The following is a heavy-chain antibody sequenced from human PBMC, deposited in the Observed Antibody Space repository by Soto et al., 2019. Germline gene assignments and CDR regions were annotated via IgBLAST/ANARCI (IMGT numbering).Heavy chain of an antibody. J-gene: IGHJ4*02. CDR1: GGSISNYY. V-gene: IGHV4-59*01. CDR3: ARQSTAWPNFDS. D-gene: IGHD2-21*02. Sequence: SETLSLTCAVSGGSISNYYWSWIRQPPGKGLEWIGYIYYSGNTNYNPSLKSRVTISVDTSKKQFSLKVSAVTAADTAVYYCARQSTAWPNFDSWGQGTLVTVPQ. CDR2: IYYSGNT.